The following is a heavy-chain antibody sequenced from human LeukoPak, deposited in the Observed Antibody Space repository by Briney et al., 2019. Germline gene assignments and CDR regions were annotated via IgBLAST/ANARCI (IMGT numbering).Heavy chain of an antibody. CDR3: ARMSLKDCSSTSCYRWFDP. CDR1: GGSISSYY. V-gene: IGHV4-59*08. J-gene: IGHJ5*02. CDR2: IYYSGST. D-gene: IGHD2-2*01. Sequence: SETLSLTCTVSGGSISSYYWSWIRQPPGKGLEWIGYIYYSGSTNYNPSLKSRVTISVDTSKNQFSLKLSSVTAADTAVCYCARMSLKDCSSTSCYRWFDPWGQGTLVTVSS.